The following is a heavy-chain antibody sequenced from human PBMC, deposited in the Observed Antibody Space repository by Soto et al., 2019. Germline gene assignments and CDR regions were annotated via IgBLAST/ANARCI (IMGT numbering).Heavy chain of an antibody. CDR2: IKTDGSAQ. J-gene: IGHJ4*02. V-gene: IGHV3-7*01. CDR1: GFSFSSYW. Sequence: EVQLVDYGGGLVQPGGSLRLSCAASGFSFSSYWMSWVRQAPGKGLELVANIKTDGSAQYYVDSVRGRFTISRDNGKNLLYLQMNSLRAEDTAVYYCSRAEDYWGQGTLVTVSS. CDR3: SRAEDY.